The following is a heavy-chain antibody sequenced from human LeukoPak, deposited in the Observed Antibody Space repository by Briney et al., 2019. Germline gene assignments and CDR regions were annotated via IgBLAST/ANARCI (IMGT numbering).Heavy chain of an antibody. Sequence: PSETLSLTCTVSGGSISSYYRSWIRQPAGKGLEWIGRIYTSGSTYYNPSLKSRVTISVDTSKNQFSLKLSSVTAADTAVYYCARAWETDYYYGMDVWGQGTTVTVSS. D-gene: IGHD1-26*01. CDR3: ARAWETDYYYGMDV. CDR2: IYTSGST. V-gene: IGHV4-4*07. J-gene: IGHJ6*02. CDR1: GGSISSYY.